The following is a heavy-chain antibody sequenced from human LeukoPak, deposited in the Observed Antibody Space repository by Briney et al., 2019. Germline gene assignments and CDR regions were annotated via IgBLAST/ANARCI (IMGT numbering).Heavy chain of an antibody. Sequence: GGSLRLSCAASGFTCSSYSMNWVRQAPGKGLEWISYFSTSSGTISYADSVKGRFTISRDNAKNSLYLQMNSLRAEDTAVYYCATSTSILDCWGQGTLVTVSS. J-gene: IGHJ4*02. CDR1: GFTCSSYS. CDR2: FSTSSGTI. CDR3: ATSTSILDC. V-gene: IGHV3-48*01.